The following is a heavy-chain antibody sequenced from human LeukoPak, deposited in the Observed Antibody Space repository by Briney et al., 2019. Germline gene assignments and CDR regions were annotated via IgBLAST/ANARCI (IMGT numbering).Heavy chain of an antibody. CDR2: ISGSGNTI. Sequence: PGGSLRLSCAASGFSFSSHWMTWIRQAPGKGLEWVSYISGSGNTIYYADSVKGRFTISRDNAKNSLYLQMNSLRAEDTAVYYCARDLGGSTSWYRVADYWGQGAPVTVSS. D-gene: IGHD6-13*01. V-gene: IGHV3-48*04. CDR3: ARDLGGSTSWYRVADY. J-gene: IGHJ4*02. CDR1: GFSFSSHW.